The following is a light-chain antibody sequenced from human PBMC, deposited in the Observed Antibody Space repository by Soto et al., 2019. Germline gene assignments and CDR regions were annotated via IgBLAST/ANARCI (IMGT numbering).Light chain of an antibody. V-gene: IGKV1-5*03. J-gene: IGKJ2*01. CDR2: KAS. CDR3: QHYYTYPYT. Sequence: DIQMTQSPSTLSASVGDTVTITCRTSQYISNWLAWYQQKPGKAPNLLIYKASILESEGSSRFSGSGSETEFTLTISSLQPGDFATYYCQHYYTYPYTFGQGTKLEIK. CDR1: QYISNW.